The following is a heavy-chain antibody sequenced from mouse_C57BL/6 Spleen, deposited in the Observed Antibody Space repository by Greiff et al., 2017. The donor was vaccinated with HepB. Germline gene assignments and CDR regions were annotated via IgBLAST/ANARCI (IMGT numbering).Heavy chain of an antibody. D-gene: IGHD1-1*01. CDR1: GYAFSSSW. CDR2: IYPGDGDT. J-gene: IGHJ2*01. Sequence: QVQLQQSGPELVKPGASVKISCKASGYAFSSSWMNWVKQRPGKGLEWIGRIYPGDGDTNYNGKFKGKATLTADKSSSTAYMQLSSLTSEDSAVYFCARGDYYGSSGDYWGQGTTLTVSS. V-gene: IGHV1-82*01. CDR3: ARGDYYGSSGDY.